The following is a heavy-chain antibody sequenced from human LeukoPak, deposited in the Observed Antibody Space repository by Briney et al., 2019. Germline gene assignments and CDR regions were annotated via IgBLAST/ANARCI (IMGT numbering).Heavy chain of an antibody. CDR2: INHSGST. CDR1: GGSFSGYY. CDR3: ARGRSASADNWNYYYYGMDV. D-gene: IGHD1-20*01. Sequence: SETLSLPCAVSGGSFSGYYWSWIRPPPGKGLEWIGEINHSGSTNYNPSLKSRVTISVDTSKNQFSLKLSSVTAADTAVYYCARGRSASADNWNYYYYGMDVWGQGTTVTVSS. V-gene: IGHV4-34*01. J-gene: IGHJ6*02.